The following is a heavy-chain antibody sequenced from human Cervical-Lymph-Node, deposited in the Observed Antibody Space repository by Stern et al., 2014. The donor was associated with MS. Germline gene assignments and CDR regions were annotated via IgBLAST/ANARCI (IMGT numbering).Heavy chain of an antibody. Sequence: VHLVESGAEVKKPGASVKVSCKGSGYTFTDFFIHWVRQAPGQGLEWMGGRNPNRGATKYALKFEGWGAMTRYMSINTAYMDLGRLKSGDTAVYYCATGGLPFGSGSFYGMDVWGQGTAVTVSS. CDR3: ATGGLPFGSGSFYGMDV. J-gene: IGHJ6*02. CDR1: GYTFTDFF. V-gene: IGHV1-2*04. D-gene: IGHD3-10*01. CDR2: RNPNRGAT.